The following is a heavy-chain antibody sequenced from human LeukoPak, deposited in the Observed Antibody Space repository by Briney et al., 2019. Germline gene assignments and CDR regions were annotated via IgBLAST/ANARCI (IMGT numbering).Heavy chain of an antibody. Sequence: PSETLSLTCAVYGGSFSGYYWSWIRQPPGKGLEWIGEINHSGSTNYNPSLKSRVTISVDTSKNQFSLKLSSVTAADTAVYYCARDYSSDYWGQGTLVTVSS. D-gene: IGHD5-18*01. V-gene: IGHV4-34*01. CDR3: ARDYSSDY. CDR2: INHSGST. J-gene: IGHJ4*02. CDR1: GGSFSGYY.